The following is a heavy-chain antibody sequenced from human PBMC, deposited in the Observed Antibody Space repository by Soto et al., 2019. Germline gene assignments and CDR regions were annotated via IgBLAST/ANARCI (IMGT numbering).Heavy chain of an antibody. J-gene: IGHJ6*02. Sequence: EGSLRLSCAASGFTFSSYAMSWVRQAQGKGLEWVSAISGSGGSTYYADSVKGRFTISRDDSKNTLYLQMNSLRAEDTAVYYCAKASHPYPLLYRLGMDVWGQGTTVTVSS. CDR3: AKASHPYPLLYRLGMDV. D-gene: IGHD2-2*02. CDR1: GFTFSSYA. CDR2: ISGSGGST. V-gene: IGHV3-23*01.